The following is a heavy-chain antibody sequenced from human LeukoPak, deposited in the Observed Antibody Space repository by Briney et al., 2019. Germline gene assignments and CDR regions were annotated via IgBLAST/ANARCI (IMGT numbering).Heavy chain of an antibody. Sequence: SETLCLTCALPAGSFSSGGYSWSWIRQPPGKGLEWLVYMYHSGSTYSKPSVKARFTISVARPKNQFSLKWRYVTAGATPEYYCARSEGGRGAFAIWGQGTMFTVSS. D-gene: IGHD2-15*01. CDR2: MYHSGST. V-gene: IGHV4-30-2*01. CDR3: ARSEGGRGAFAI. J-gene: IGHJ3*02. CDR1: AGSFSSGGYS.